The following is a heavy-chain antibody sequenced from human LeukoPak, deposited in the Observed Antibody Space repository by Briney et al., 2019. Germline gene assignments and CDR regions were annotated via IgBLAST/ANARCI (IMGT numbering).Heavy chain of an antibody. CDR3: ARVPSNTSGRYQYFDY. Sequence: GASVKVSCKTSGYSFTHHGVSWVRQAPGQGLEWMGWISGFNGDTIYAQKLQGRITMTKDASAATAYMELRSLTSDDTAVYYCARVPSNTSGRYQYFDYWSRGTVVTVSS. CDR2: ISGFNGDT. V-gene: IGHV1-18*01. D-gene: IGHD6-19*01. CDR1: GYSFTHHG. J-gene: IGHJ2*01.